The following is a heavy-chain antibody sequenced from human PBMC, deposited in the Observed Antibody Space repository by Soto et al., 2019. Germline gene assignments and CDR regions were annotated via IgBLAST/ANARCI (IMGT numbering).Heavy chain of an antibody. Sequence: SETLSLTCAVYGGSFSGYYWSWIRQSPGKGLEWIGYMYYGGSINYNPSLKSRVTISVDTSKNQVSLKLTSVTAADTAVYYCARVPPEGVGGMDVWGQGTTVTVSS. V-gene: IGHV4-59*01. D-gene: IGHD3-16*01. CDR1: GGSFSGYY. J-gene: IGHJ6*02. CDR3: ARVPPEGVGGMDV. CDR2: MYYGGSI.